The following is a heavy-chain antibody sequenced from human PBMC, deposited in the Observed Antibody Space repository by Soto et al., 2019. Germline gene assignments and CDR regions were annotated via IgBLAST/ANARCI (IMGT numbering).Heavy chain of an antibody. V-gene: IGHV5-51*01. J-gene: IGHJ5*02. CDR3: ASLPIFWSGYYGHKRWFGP. CDR1: GYSFTSYW. Sequence: PGESLKISCKGSGYSFTSYWICWVRQMPGKGLEWMGIIYPGDSDTRYSPSFQGQVTISADKSINTAYLQWSSLKASDTAMYYCASLPIFWSGYYGHKRWFGPRAQGTLVTVSS. CDR2: IYPGDSDT. D-gene: IGHD3-3*01.